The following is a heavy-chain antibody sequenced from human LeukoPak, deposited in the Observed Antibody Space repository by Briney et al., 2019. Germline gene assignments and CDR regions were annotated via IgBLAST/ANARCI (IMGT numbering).Heavy chain of an antibody. Sequence: SETLSLTCAVYGGSFSGYYWSWIRQPPGKGLEWIGEINHSGSTNYNPSLKSRVTISVDTSKNQFSLKLSSVTAADTAVYYCARIIAAAGTDYWGQGALVTVSS. CDR3: ARIIAAAGTDY. V-gene: IGHV4-34*01. J-gene: IGHJ4*02. CDR1: GGSFSGYY. D-gene: IGHD6-13*01. CDR2: INHSGST.